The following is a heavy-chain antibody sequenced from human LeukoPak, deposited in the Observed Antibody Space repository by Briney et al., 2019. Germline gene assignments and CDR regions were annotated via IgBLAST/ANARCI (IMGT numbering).Heavy chain of an antibody. J-gene: IGHJ4*02. V-gene: IGHV4-30-4*08. CDR2: IYYSGST. CDR1: GGSISRGDYY. Sequence: QVQLQESGPGLVKPSQTLSLTCTVSGGSISRGDYYWSWIRRPPGKRLEWIGYIYYSGSTYYNPSLKSRVTISVDTSKNQFSLKLSSVTAADTAVYYCARAFWSGYFDYWGQGTLVTVSS. CDR3: ARAFWSGYFDY. D-gene: IGHD3-3*01.